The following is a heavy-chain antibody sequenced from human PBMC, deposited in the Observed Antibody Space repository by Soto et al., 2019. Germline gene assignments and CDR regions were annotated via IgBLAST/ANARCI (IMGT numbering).Heavy chain of an antibody. CDR3: AREVVGDGDYYYYYGMDV. V-gene: IGHV1-46*01. Sequence: ASVKVSCKASGYTFTSYYMHWVRQAPGQGLEWMGIINPSGGSTSYAQKFQGRVTMTRDTSTSTVYMELSSLRSEDTAVYYCAREVVGDGDYYYYYGMDVWGQGTTVTVSS. J-gene: IGHJ6*02. CDR1: GYTFTSYY. CDR2: INPSGGST. D-gene: IGHD4-17*01.